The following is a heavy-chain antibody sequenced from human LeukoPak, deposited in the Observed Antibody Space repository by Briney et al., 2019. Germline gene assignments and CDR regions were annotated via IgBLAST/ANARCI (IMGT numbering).Heavy chain of an antibody. CDR3: ATVGYYYESSGLLFDY. D-gene: IGHD3-22*01. J-gene: IGHJ4*02. Sequence: GESLQISCTGSRYSFTSYCIGWVRQMPRKGLEWMGIIYSGDSDTRYSPSFQGQVTISADKSISTAYLQWSSLKASDTAMYYCATVGYYYESSGLLFDYWGQGTLVTVSS. CDR1: RYSFTSYC. CDR2: IYSGDSDT. V-gene: IGHV5-51*01.